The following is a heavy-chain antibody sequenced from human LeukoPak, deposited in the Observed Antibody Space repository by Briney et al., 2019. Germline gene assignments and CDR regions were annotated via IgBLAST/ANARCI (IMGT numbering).Heavy chain of an antibody. CDR3: ARDSNGYNGFDY. V-gene: IGHV3-21*01. D-gene: IGHD5-24*01. CDR2: ISSSSSYI. Sequence: GGSLRLSCAASGFTFSSYSMNWVRQAPGKGLEWVSSISSSSSYIYYADSVKGRFTISRDNAKNLLYLQMNSLRAEDTAVYYCARDSNGYNGFDYWGQGTLVTVSS. J-gene: IGHJ4*02. CDR1: GFTFSSYS.